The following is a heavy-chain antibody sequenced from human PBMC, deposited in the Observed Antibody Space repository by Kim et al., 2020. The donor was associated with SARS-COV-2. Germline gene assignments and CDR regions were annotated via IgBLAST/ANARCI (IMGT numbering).Heavy chain of an antibody. CDR3: AKTFGYYDSSGSNYFDY. J-gene: IGHJ4*02. V-gene: IGHV3-23*01. Sequence: VKGRFTHSRDTSKNTLYLQMNSLRAEDTAVYYCAKTFGYYDSSGSNYFDYWGQGTLVTVSS. D-gene: IGHD3-22*01.